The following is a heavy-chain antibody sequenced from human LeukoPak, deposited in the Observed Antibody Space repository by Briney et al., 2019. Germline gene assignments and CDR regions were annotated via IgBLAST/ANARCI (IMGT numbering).Heavy chain of an antibody. D-gene: IGHD3-22*01. Sequence: GGSLRLSCAASGFTFSSYAMHWVRQAPGKGLEWVAVISYDGSNKYYADSVKGRFTISRDNSKNTLYLQMNSLRAEDTAVYYCARTYYYDSSGCDYWGQGTLVTVSS. CDR3: ARTYYYDSSGCDY. J-gene: IGHJ4*02. CDR1: GFTFSSYA. V-gene: IGHV3-30-3*01. CDR2: ISYDGSNK.